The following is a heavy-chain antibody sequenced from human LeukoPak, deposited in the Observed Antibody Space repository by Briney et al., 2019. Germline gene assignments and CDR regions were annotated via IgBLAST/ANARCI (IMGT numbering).Heavy chain of an antibody. Sequence: GASVEVSCKASGYTFTGYYMHWVRQAPGQGLEWMGWINLNSGGTNYAQKFQGRVTMTRDTSISTAYMELSRLRSDDTAVYYCATPRELANYYYYGMDVWGQGTTVTVSS. D-gene: IGHD1-26*01. CDR3: ATPRELANYYYYGMDV. CDR1: GYTFTGYY. CDR2: INLNSGGT. J-gene: IGHJ6*02. V-gene: IGHV1-2*02.